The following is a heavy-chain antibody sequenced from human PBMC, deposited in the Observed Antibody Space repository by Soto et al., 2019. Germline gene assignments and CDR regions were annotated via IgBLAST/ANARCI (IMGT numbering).Heavy chain of an antibody. D-gene: IGHD4-17*01. J-gene: IGHJ4*02. Sequence: QVQLQESGPGLVKPSETLSLTCTVSGDSINGYYWTWIRQPAGKGLEWIGRIYTSGTTSYSPSLKSRVTRSLDTSKNHFSLRLTSVTAASTAVYYCARDTVGISSPGVYWGRVTLVTVAS. CDR2: IYTSGTT. CDR3: ARDTVGISSPGVY. V-gene: IGHV4-4*07. CDR1: GDSINGYY.